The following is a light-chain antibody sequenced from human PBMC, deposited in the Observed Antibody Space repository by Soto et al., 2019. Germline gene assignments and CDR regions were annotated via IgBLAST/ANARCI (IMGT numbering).Light chain of an antibody. CDR2: GAY. J-gene: IGKJ4*01. CDR3: QQNYSTPLT. V-gene: IGKV1-39*01. Sequence: DIQMTQSPSSLSASVGDRVTITCRASQSISTYLNWYQQKPGKAPKLLIYGAYSLQSGMPSRFSGSASGTDFTLRISSLQPEDFATYYCQQNYSTPLTFGGGTKVEIK. CDR1: QSISTY.